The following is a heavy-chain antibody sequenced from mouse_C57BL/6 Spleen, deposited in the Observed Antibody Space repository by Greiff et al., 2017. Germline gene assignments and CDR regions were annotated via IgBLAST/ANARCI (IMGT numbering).Heavy chain of an antibody. CDR1: GYSFTDYN. Sequence: EVKLMESGPELVKPGASVKISCKASGYSFTDYNMNWVKQSNGKSLEWIGVIHPNYGTTSYNQKFKGKATLTVDQSSSTAYMQLNSLTSEDSAVYYCARKGTGIYAMDYWGQGTSVTVSS. V-gene: IGHV1-39*01. CDR2: IHPNYGTT. J-gene: IGHJ4*01. D-gene: IGHD4-1*01. CDR3: ARKGTGIYAMDY.